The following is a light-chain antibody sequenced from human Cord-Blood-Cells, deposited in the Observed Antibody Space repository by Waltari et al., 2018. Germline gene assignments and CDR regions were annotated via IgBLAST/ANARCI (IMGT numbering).Light chain of an antibody. CDR1: QSVSSY. CDR2: EAS. V-gene: IGKV3-11*01. CDR3: QQRSNWPWT. J-gene: IGKJ1*01. Sequence: DIVLTQSPATLSLSPGERATLSCRSRQSVSSYLAWYQQKPGQAPRLLIYEASNRATGVPARFSGSGSGTDFTLTISSLEAEDVAVYYCQQRSNWPWTFGQGTKVEIK.